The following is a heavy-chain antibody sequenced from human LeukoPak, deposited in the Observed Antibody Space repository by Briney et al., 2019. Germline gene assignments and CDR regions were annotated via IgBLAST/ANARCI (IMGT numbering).Heavy chain of an antibody. CDR1: GGTFSSYA. V-gene: IGHV1-69*13. CDR3: ARSTRKSSRVWFGELLGTKKYYYYMDV. D-gene: IGHD3-10*01. J-gene: IGHJ6*03. CDR2: IIPIFDIT. Sequence: GASVKVSCKASGGTFSSYAISWVRQAPGQGLEWMGGIIPIFDITNHAQKFQGRVTINADESTSTAYMELSSLRSDDTAVYYCARSTRKSSRVWFGELLGTKKYYYYMDVWGKGTTVTISS.